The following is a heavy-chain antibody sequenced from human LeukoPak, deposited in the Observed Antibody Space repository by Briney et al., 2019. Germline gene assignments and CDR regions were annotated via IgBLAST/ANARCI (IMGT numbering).Heavy chain of an antibody. CDR3: ARRRLGAARPLDY. J-gene: IGHJ4*02. V-gene: IGHV4-34*01. D-gene: IGHD6-6*01. CDR2: INHGGST. Sequence: SETLSLTCAVYGGSFSGYYWSWIRQPPGKGLEWIGEINHGGSTNYNPSLKSRVTISVDTSKNQFSLKLSSVTAADTAVYCCARRRLGAARPLDYWGQGTLVTVSS. CDR1: GGSFSGYY.